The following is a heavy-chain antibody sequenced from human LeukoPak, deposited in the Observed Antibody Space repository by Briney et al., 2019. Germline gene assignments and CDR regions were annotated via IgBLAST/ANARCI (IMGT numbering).Heavy chain of an antibody. Sequence: SETLSLTCAVYGGSFSGYYWSWIRQPPGKGLEWIGEINHSGSSNYNPSLKSRVTISVDTSKNQFSLKLSSGTAADTAVYYCARGQGWRYGVDVWGQGTTVTVSS. J-gene: IGHJ6*02. CDR2: INHSGSS. CDR1: GGSFSGYY. V-gene: IGHV4-34*01. D-gene: IGHD6-19*01. CDR3: ARGQGWRYGVDV.